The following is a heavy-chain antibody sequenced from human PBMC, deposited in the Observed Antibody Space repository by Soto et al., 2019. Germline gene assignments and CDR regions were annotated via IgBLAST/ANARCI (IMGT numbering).Heavy chain of an antibody. CDR1: GGSFSGYY. CDR3: ARALEMATITFDY. CDR2: INHSGST. V-gene: IGHV4-34*01. J-gene: IGHJ4*02. Sequence: SETLSLTCAVYGGSFSGYYWTWIRQPPGTGLEWIGEINHSGSTNYNPSLKSRVTISVDTSKNQFSLKLTSVTAADTAVYYCARALEMATITFDYWGQGTLVTVSS. D-gene: IGHD5-12*01.